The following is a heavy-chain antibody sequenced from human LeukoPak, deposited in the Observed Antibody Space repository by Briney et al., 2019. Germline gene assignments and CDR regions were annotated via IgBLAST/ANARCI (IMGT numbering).Heavy chain of an antibody. J-gene: IGHJ4*02. D-gene: IGHD3-22*01. CDR2: INHSGST. Sequence: PSETLSLTCPVYGGSFSGYYWSWIRQPPGKGLEWIGEINHSGSTNYNPSLKSRVTISVDTSKNQFSLKLSSVTAADTAVYYCAREDSSGYYFDYWGQGTLVTVSS. CDR1: GGSFSGYY. V-gene: IGHV4-34*01. CDR3: AREDSSGYYFDY.